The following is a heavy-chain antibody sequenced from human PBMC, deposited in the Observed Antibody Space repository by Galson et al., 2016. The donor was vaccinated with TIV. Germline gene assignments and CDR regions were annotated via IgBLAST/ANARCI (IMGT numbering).Heavy chain of an antibody. Sequence: SVKVSCKASGGTFSSYSVSWVRQAPGQGLEWMGRIIPMVGMTNYAQKFQGKITITADRSTTTAYLELSSLRSEDTAMYYCARATNYYDNWFDPWGQGTLVTVSS. CDR3: ARATNYYDNWFDP. D-gene: IGHD3-10*01. CDR1: GGTFSSYS. CDR2: IIPMVGMT. V-gene: IGHV1-69*02. J-gene: IGHJ5*02.